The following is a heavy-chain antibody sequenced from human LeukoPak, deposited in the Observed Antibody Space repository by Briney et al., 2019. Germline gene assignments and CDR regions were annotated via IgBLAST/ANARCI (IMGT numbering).Heavy chain of an antibody. CDR3: ARGFDGYPFGWWFDP. D-gene: IGHD5-24*01. CDR1: GFTFSTYW. V-gene: IGHV3-74*01. CDR2: VDADGSTT. Sequence: TGGSLRLSCVVSGFTFSTYWMHWVRQAPGKGLVGVSRVDADGSTTIYADSVKGRFTISRDNGINTVYLQMNSLRAEDTAVYYCARGFDGYPFGWWFDPWGQGTLVTVSS. J-gene: IGHJ5*02.